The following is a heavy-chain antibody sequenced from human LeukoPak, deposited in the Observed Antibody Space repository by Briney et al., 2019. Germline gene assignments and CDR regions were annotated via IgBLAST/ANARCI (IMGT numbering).Heavy chain of an antibody. V-gene: IGHV3-23*01. CDR1: GFTFSSYA. CDR2: ISGSGGST. CDR3: AKDLSNSGYYFDY. D-gene: IGHD4-23*01. J-gene: IGHJ4*02. Sequence: GGSLRLSCAASGFTFSSYAMSWVRQAPGKGLEWVSAISGSGGSTYYADSVKGQFTISRDNSKNTLYLQMNSLRAEDTAVYYCAKDLSNSGYYFDYWGQGTLVTVSS.